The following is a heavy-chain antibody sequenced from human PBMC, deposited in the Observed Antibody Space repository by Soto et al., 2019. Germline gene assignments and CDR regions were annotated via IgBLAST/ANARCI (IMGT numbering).Heavy chain of an antibody. J-gene: IGHJ4*02. CDR2: IYSGGST. Sequence: GGSLRLSCAASGFTVSSNYMSWVRQAPGKGLEWVSVIYSGGSTYYADSVKGRFTISRANSKNTLYLQMNSLRAEDTAVYYCARAYSSGQYYFDYWGQGTLVTVSS. CDR3: ARAYSSGQYYFDY. V-gene: IGHV3-66*01. D-gene: IGHD6-19*01. CDR1: GFTVSSNY.